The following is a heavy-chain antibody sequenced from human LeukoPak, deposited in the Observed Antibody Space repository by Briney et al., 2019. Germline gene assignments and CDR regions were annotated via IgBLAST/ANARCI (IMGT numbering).Heavy chain of an antibody. CDR2: INHSGST. J-gene: IGHJ4*02. D-gene: IGHD1-26*01. CDR1: GGSFSGYY. V-gene: IGHV4-34*01. CDR3: ARRVGAFYLDY. Sequence: PSETLSLTCAVYGGSFSGYYWSWIRQPPGKGLEWIGEINHSGSTNYNPSLKSRVTISVDTSKNQFSLKLSSVTAADTAVYYCARRVGAFYLDYWGQGTLVTVSS.